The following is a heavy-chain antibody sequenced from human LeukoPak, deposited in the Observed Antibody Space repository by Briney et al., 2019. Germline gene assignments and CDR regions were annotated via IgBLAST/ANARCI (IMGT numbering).Heavy chain of an antibody. V-gene: IGHV3-21*04. D-gene: IGHD3-10*01. J-gene: IGHJ4*02. CDR2: ISSSSSYI. CDR1: GFTFSSYS. CDR3: AREGVRGVKYFDY. Sequence: GGSLRLSCAASGFTFSSYSMNWVRQAPGKGLEWVSSISSSSSYIYYADSVKGRFTISRDNAKNSLYLQMNSLRAEDTVLYHCAREGVRGVKYFDYWGQGTLVTVSS.